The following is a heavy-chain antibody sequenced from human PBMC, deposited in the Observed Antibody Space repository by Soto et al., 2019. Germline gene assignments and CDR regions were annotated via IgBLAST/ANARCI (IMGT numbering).Heavy chain of an antibody. V-gene: IGHV2-5*02. Sequence: QITLKESGPTLVKPTQTLTLTCTFSGFSLSTSGVGVGWIRQPPGKALEGLAFLYWDDDKRYSPSLKSRLTITTDTSKNQVLLTMTNMDPVDTATYYCARTSVNWGSRGLVDYWGQGTLVTVAS. J-gene: IGHJ4*02. CDR2: LYWDDDK. CDR3: ARTSVNWGSRGLVDY. D-gene: IGHD7-27*01. CDR1: GFSLSTSGVG.